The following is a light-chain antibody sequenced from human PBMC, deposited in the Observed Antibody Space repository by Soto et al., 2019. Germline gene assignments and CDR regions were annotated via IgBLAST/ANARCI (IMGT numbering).Light chain of an antibody. CDR3: HQYATSPLT. CDR2: GAS. Sequence: EIVLTQSPATLSSSPGERATLSCRASQFVSSNLAWYQQKPGQAPRLLIYGASTRATGIPARFSGSGSGTEFTLTISNLQYEDFEVYFCHQYATSPLTFGGGTKVDIK. CDR1: QFVSSN. V-gene: IGKV3D-15*02. J-gene: IGKJ4*01.